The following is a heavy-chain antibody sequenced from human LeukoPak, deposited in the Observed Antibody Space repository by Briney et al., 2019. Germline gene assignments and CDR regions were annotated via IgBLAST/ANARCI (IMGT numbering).Heavy chain of an antibody. CDR2: IYPSGSP. V-gene: IGHV4-4*09. Sequence: SETLSLTCNVSGGSISSDYWSWIRQPPGKGLEWIGFIYPSGSPTYNPSLESRVTISVDTSKNQFSLKLTSVTATDSAVYYCARRLWSGPFDYWGQGTLVTVFS. J-gene: IGHJ4*02. D-gene: IGHD3-3*01. CDR3: ARRLWSGPFDY. CDR1: GGSISSDY.